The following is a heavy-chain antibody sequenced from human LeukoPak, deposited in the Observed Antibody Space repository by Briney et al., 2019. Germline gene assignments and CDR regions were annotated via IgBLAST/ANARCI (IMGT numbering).Heavy chain of an antibody. Sequence: PGGSLRLSCAASRLTFSNYAMNWVRQAPGKGLEWVSTISGSGGNTFYADSMKGRFTISRDNSKNTLYLQMNSLRAEDTAVYYCAKQHVEGSSSWYFGRTKGWLDPWGQGTLVTVSS. CDR1: RLTFSNYA. D-gene: IGHD6-13*01. CDR2: ISGSGGNT. J-gene: IGHJ5*02. V-gene: IGHV3-23*01. CDR3: AKQHVEGSSSWYFGRTKGWLDP.